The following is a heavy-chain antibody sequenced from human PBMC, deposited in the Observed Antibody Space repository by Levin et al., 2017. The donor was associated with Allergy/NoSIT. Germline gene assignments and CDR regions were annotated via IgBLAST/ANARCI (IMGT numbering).Heavy chain of an antibody. Sequence: SETLSLTCAVYGGSFSGYYWSWIRQPPGKGLEWIGEINHSGSTNYNPSLKSRVTISVDTSKNQFSLKLSSVTAADTAVYYCARGLHYGDYGFGYWGQGTLVTVSS. J-gene: IGHJ4*02. D-gene: IGHD4-17*01. CDR2: INHSGST. CDR3: ARGLHYGDYGFGY. CDR1: GGSFSGYY. V-gene: IGHV4-34*01.